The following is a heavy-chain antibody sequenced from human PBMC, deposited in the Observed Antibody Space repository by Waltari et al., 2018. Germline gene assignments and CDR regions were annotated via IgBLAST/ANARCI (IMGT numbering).Heavy chain of an antibody. CDR1: GFTFRSYE. Sequence: EVQLAESGGALVKPGGFLRLSCAASGFTFRSYEMIWVRRAPGKGLEWVSYISSTGNTIYYADSVQGRFTSSRDNAKNSLYLQMDSPRAEDTGIYYCVRDSGSASFYLDHWGQGTLVTVSS. J-gene: IGHJ4*02. CDR2: ISSTGNTI. D-gene: IGHD5-12*01. CDR3: VRDSGSASFYLDH. V-gene: IGHV3-48*03.